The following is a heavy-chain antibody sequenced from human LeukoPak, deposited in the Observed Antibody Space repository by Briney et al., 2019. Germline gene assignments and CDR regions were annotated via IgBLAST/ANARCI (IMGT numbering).Heavy chain of an antibody. D-gene: IGHD2-2*01. CDR1: GYTFTGYY. J-gene: IGHJ6*03. CDR2: INPNSGVT. CDR3: ASERRVVPADPIEYYYYYMDV. V-gene: IGHV1-2*02. Sequence: VASVKVSCKASGYTFTGYYMHWVGQAPGQGLEWMGWINPNSGVTNYAQKLQGRVTMTSDTSISTAYMALSRLRSDDPAVYYCASERRVVPADPIEYYYYYMDVWGKGTTVTVSS.